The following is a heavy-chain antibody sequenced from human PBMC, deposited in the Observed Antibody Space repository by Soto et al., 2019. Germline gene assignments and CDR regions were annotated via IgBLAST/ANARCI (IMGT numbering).Heavy chain of an antibody. CDR1: GYTFTGYY. CDR2: INPNSGGT. D-gene: IGHD2-15*01. CDR3: AIVALGYCIGGSCPGSIDY. J-gene: IGHJ4*02. Sequence: GASVKVSCKASGYTFTGYYLHWVRQAPGQGLEWMGWINPNSGGTNYAQKFQGWVTMTRDTSISTAYMELSRLRSDDTAVYYCAIVALGYCIGGSCPGSIDYSGQGTLVTGS. V-gene: IGHV1-2*04.